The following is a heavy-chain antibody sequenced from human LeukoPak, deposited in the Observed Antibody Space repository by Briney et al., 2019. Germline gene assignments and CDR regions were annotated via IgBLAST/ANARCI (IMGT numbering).Heavy chain of an antibody. CDR3: ARDFPGYSSFFDY. V-gene: IGHV1-2*02. D-gene: IGHD6-19*01. CDR1: GYSFTGYY. Sequence: ASMTVSCKASGYSFTGYYMHWVRQAPGQGLEWMAWIDPNSGGANYAQKFQGRVTVTRDTSISTAYMELSGLRSDDTAVYYCARDFPGYSSFFDYWGQGTLVTVSS. CDR2: IDPNSGGA. J-gene: IGHJ4*02.